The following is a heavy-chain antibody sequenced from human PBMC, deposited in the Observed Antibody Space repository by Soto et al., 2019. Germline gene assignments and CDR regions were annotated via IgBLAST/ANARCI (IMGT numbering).Heavy chain of an antibody. CDR2: INHSGST. CDR3: ARGPRPTAITRWFDP. CDR1: VGSFSGYY. V-gene: IGHV4-34*01. J-gene: IGHJ5*02. Sequence: QMQLQQWGAGLLKPSETLSLTCAVYVGSFSGYYWSWIRQPPGKGLEWIGEINHSGSTNYNPSLKRRVTISVDTSKNQCSLQLSSVTAADTAVYYCARGPRPTAITRWFDPWGQGTRVTVSS. D-gene: IGHD2-2*02.